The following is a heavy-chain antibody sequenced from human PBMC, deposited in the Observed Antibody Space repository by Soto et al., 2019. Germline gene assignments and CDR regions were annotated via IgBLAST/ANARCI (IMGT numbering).Heavy chain of an antibody. Sequence: EVQLVESGGGLVQPGGSLRLSCAASGFTVSSNYMSWVRQAPGKGLEWVSVIYSGGSTYYADSVKGRFTISRDNSKNTLYLHMNSLRAEDTAVYYCARAVVTSTWGYYFDYWGQGTLVTVSS. CDR1: GFTVSSNY. CDR3: ARAVVTSTWGYYFDY. D-gene: IGHD3-16*01. J-gene: IGHJ4*02. CDR2: IYSGGST. V-gene: IGHV3-66*01.